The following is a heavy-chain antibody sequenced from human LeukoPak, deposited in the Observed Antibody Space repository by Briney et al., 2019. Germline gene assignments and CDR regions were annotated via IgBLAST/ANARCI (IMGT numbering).Heavy chain of an antibody. Sequence: GASVKVSCKASGYTFTSYGISWVRQAPGQGLEWMGWISAYNGNTNYAQKLQGRVTMTTDTSTSTAYMELRSLRSDDTAVYYCARESGYHYGSGSSTAYYYYGMDVWGKGTTVTVSS. D-gene: IGHD3-10*01. J-gene: IGHJ6*04. CDR3: ARESGYHYGSGSSTAYYYYGMDV. CDR1: GYTFTSYG. CDR2: ISAYNGNT. V-gene: IGHV1-18*04.